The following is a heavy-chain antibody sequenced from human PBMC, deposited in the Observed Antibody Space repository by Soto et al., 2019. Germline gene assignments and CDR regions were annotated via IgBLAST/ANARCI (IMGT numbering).Heavy chain of an antibody. J-gene: IGHJ4*02. Sequence: QVQLVESGGGVVQPGRSLRLSCAASGFTFSSYGMHWVRQAPGKGLEWVAVISYDGSNKYYADSVKGRFTISRDNSKNTLYLQMNSLRAGDTAVYYCAKDQVRGVVAAAFDYWGQGTLVTVSS. CDR3: AKDQVRGVVAAAFDY. D-gene: IGHD2-15*01. V-gene: IGHV3-30*18. CDR2: ISYDGSNK. CDR1: GFTFSSYG.